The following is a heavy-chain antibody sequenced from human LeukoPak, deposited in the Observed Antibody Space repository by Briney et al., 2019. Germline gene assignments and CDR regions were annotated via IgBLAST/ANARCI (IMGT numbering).Heavy chain of an antibody. CDR3: AREGTRYYYDSSGYYFDY. CDR2: INGDGSSI. J-gene: IGHJ4*02. D-gene: IGHD3-22*01. CDR1: GFTFSSYS. V-gene: IGHV3-74*01. Sequence: GGSLRLSCAASGFTFSSYSMHWVRQAPGKGLVWVSRINGDGSSISYADSVKGRFTISRDNAKNSLYLQMNSLRAEDAAVYYCAREGTRYYYDSSGYYFDYWGQGTLVTVSS.